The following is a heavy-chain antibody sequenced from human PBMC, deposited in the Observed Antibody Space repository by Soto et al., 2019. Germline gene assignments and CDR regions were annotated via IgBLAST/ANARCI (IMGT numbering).Heavy chain of an antibody. CDR2: ISYDGSNK. J-gene: IGHJ5*02. Sequence: QVQLVESGGGVVQPGRSLRLSCAASGFTFSSYGMHWVRQAQGKGLEWVAVISYDGSNKYYADSVKGRFIISRDNSMNTLYLQMNSLRAEDTAVYYCATDPGYGADWFDPWVQGTLVIVSS. CDR1: GFTFSSYG. V-gene: IGHV3-30*03. CDR3: ATDPGYGADWFDP. D-gene: IGHD4-17*01.